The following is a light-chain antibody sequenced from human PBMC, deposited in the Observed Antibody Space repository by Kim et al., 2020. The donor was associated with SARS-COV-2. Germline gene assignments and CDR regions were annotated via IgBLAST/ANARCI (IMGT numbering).Light chain of an antibody. Sequence: EIVLTQSPGTLSLSTGDTATLSCRASQSISSSYLAWYQQKPGQPPRLLIYGASSRATGIPDRFSGSGSGADFTLTISRLEPEDFAVYYCHQYGSSPWTFGQGTKVDIK. V-gene: IGKV3-20*01. CDR1: QSISSSY. CDR2: GAS. CDR3: HQYGSSPWT. J-gene: IGKJ1*01.